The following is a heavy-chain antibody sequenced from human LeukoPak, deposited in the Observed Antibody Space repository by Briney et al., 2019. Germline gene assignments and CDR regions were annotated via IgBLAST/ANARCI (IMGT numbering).Heavy chain of an antibody. J-gene: IGHJ4*02. V-gene: IGHV3-21*01. Sequence: GGSLRLSCAASGFTFSSYSMNWVHQAPGKGLEWVSSISSSSSYIYYADSVKGRFTISRDNAKNSLYLQMNSLRAEDTAVHYCARVGHREANYWGQGTLVTVSS. CDR3: ARVGHREANY. CDR2: ISSSSSYI. CDR1: GFTFSSYS. D-gene: IGHD1-26*01.